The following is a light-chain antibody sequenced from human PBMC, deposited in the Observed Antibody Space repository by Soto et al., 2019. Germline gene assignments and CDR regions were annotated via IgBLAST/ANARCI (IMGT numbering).Light chain of an antibody. CDR2: EVS. J-gene: IGLJ1*01. Sequence: ARSQPASLAVSPGQSITISFTATSSDVGGFNYVSWVQQHPGKAPKLMIYEVSNRPSGVSNRFSGSKSGNTASLTISGLQAEDEADYYCSSSTSISTYVFGTGTKVTVL. CDR3: SSSTSISTYV. CDR1: SSDVGGFNY. V-gene: IGLV2-14*01.